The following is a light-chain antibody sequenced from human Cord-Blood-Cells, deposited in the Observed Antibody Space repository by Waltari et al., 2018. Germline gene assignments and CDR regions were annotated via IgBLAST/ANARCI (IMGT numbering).Light chain of an antibody. V-gene: IGLV2-11*01. Sequence: QSALTQPRSVSGSPGQSVTISCTGTSSDVGGYNHVFWYQQPPGKAPKLMIYEVSKRPSGVPDRFSGSKSGNTASLTISGLQAEDEADYYCCSYAGSYTWVFGGGTKLTVL. CDR3: CSYAGSYTWV. J-gene: IGLJ3*02. CDR2: EVS. CDR1: SSDVGGYNH.